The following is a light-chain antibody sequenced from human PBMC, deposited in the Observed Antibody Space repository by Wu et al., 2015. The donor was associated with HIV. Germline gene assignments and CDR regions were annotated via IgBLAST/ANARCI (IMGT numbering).Light chain of an antibody. CDR1: QNVRNN. J-gene: IGKJ1*01. CDR2: GAS. CDR3: QQYGNSPWT. V-gene: IGKV3-15*01. Sequence: EIVMTQSPATLSVSPGERATLSCRASQNVRNNLAWYQQKPGQTPRLLIHGASTRATGVPGRFSGSGSGTEFTLTITRLEPEDFAEYYCQQYGNSPWTFGQGTRVEIK.